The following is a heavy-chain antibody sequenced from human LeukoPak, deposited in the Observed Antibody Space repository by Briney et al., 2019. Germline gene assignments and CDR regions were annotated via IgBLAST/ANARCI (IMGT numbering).Heavy chain of an antibody. CDR2: IYYSGST. Sequence: SETLSLTCTVSGGSIRSYYWSWIRQSPGKGLEWIGYIYYSGSTNYNPSLKSRVTISVDTSKNQFSLKLSSVTAADTAVYYCARGEPYDIWGQGTMVTVSS. CDR1: GGSIRSYY. CDR3: ARGEPYDI. D-gene: IGHD1-26*01. J-gene: IGHJ3*02. V-gene: IGHV4-59*01.